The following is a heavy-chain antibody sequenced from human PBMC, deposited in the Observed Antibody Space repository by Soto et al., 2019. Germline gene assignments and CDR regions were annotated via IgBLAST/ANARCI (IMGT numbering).Heavy chain of an antibody. J-gene: IGHJ4*02. Sequence: GGSLGLSCAASGFTFSSYAMHWVRQAPGKGLEWVAVISYDGSNKYYADSVKGRFTISRDNSKNTLYLQMNSLRAEDTAVYYCARMWIGPDYWGQGTLVTVSS. CDR1: GFTFSSYA. CDR3: ARMWIGPDY. D-gene: IGHD5-12*01. CDR2: ISYDGSNK. V-gene: IGHV3-30-3*01.